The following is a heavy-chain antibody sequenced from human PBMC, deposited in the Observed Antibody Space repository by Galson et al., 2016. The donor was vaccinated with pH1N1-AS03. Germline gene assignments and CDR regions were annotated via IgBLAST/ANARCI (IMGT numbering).Heavy chain of an antibody. CDR3: ARSVQYSFDY. J-gene: IGHJ4*02. Sequence: SLRLSCAASGFTFSTYEFNWVRQAPGKGLEWVSYINSRATTIYYADSVKGRFTISRDNARNSLFLQMNSLRDEDTAIYYCARSVQYSFDYWGQGILVTVSS. CDR2: INSRATTI. V-gene: IGHV3-48*03. D-gene: IGHD5/OR15-5a*01. CDR1: GFTFSTYE.